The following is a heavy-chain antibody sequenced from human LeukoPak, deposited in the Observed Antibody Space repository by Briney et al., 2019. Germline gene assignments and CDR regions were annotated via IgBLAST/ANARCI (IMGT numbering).Heavy chain of an antibody. J-gene: IGHJ6*03. CDR3: ARDWNYVYYYMDV. D-gene: IGHD1-1*01. Sequence: GGSLRLSCAASGFTFSDYYMSWIRQAPGKGLEWVSYISSSGSTVYYGDSVKGRLTISRDNAKNSLYLQMNSLRAEDTAVYYCARDWNYVYYYMDVWGKGTTVTVSS. V-gene: IGHV3-11*04. CDR1: GFTFSDYY. CDR2: ISSSGSTV.